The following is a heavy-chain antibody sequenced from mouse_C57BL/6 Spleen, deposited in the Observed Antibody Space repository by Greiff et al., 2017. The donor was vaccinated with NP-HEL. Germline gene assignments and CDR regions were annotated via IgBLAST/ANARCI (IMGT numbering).Heavy chain of an antibody. CDR1: GYTFTSYW. V-gene: IGHV1-52*01. Sequence: QVQLQQPGAELVRPGSSVKLSCKASGYTFTSYWMHWVKQRPIQGLEWIGNIDPSDSETHYNQKFKDKATLTVDKSSSTAYMQLSSLTSEDSAVYYWARDDGFTGFAYWGQGTLVTVSA. CDR3: ARDDGFTGFAY. J-gene: IGHJ3*01. CDR2: IDPSDSET. D-gene: IGHD2-3*01.